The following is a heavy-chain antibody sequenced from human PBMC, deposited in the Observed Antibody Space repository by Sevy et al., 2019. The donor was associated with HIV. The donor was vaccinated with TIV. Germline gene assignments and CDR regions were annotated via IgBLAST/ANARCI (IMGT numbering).Heavy chain of an antibody. Sequence: GESLKISCKGSGYSFTSYWIGWVRQMPGKGLEWMGIIYPGDSDTRYSRSFQGQVTISADKSISTAYLQWSSLKASDTGMYYCARQESNYCSGGSCYSLNYYYGMDVWGQGTTVTVSS. D-gene: IGHD2-15*01. V-gene: IGHV5-51*01. CDR3: ARQESNYCSGGSCYSLNYYYGMDV. CDR2: IYPGDSDT. J-gene: IGHJ6*02. CDR1: GYSFTSYW.